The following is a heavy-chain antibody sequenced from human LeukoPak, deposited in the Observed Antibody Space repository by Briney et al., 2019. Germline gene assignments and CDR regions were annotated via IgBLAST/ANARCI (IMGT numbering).Heavy chain of an antibody. CDR3: ARGAGTRDGYNYDY. V-gene: IGHV3-53*01. J-gene: IGHJ4*02. CDR1: GFTVSSNY. Sequence: GGSLRLSCAASGFTVSSNYMSWVRQAPGKGLEWVSVIYSGGSTYYADSVKGRFTISRDNSKSTLYLQMNSLRAEDTAVYYCARGAGTRDGYNYDYWGQGTLVTVSS. CDR2: IYSGGST. D-gene: IGHD5-24*01.